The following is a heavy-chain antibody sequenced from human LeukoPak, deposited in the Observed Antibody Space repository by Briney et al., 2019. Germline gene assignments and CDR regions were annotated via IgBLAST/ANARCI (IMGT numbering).Heavy chain of an antibody. CDR3: ARRGSIFEDSEWRTAFDI. CDR1: GGSISSYY. CDR2: IYYSGST. V-gene: IGHV4-59*12. J-gene: IGHJ3*02. D-gene: IGHD3-9*01. Sequence: PSETLSPTCTVSGGSISSYYWSWIRQPPGKGLEWIGYIYYSGSTNYNPSLKSRVTISVDTSKNQFSLKLSSVTAADTAFYYCARRGSIFEDSEWRTAFDIWGQGTMVIVSS.